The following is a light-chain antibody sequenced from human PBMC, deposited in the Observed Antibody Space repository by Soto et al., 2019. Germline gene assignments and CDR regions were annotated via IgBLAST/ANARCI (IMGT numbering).Light chain of an antibody. V-gene: IGKV1-6*01. CDR2: GAF. Sequence: AIQLTQSPSSLSAYVGDTVTLSCRASRGVRSDVAWYQQRPGSVPKVLIYGAFNLYTGVPSRFSGSGYGSDFSLTISSLQPEDSATYYCVQDFNYPLTFGGGTK. CDR1: RGVRSD. J-gene: IGKJ4*01. CDR3: VQDFNYPLT.